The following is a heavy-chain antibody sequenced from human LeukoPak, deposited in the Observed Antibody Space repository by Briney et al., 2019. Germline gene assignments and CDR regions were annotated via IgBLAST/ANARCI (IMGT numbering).Heavy chain of an antibody. J-gene: IGHJ6*02. CDR2: IYYSGST. Sequence: SQTLSLTCTVSGGSISSGGYYWSWIRQPPGKGLEWIGYIYYSGSTNYNPSLKSRVTISVDTSKNQFSLKLSSVTAADTAVYYCARCYVANYYGMDVWGQGTTVTVSS. CDR1: GGSISSGGYY. D-gene: IGHD5-12*01. CDR3: ARCYVANYYGMDV. V-gene: IGHV4-61*08.